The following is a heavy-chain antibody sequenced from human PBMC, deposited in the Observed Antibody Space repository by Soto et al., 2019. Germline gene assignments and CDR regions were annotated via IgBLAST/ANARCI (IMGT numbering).Heavy chain of an antibody. V-gene: IGHV4-59*08. D-gene: IGHD3-16*01. CDR1: GGSISNYY. Sequence: PSETLSLTCTVSGGSISNYYWSCIRQPPGKGLEWIGYIYYSGSTNYNPSLKSRVTISVDTSKNQFPLKLRSVTAADTAVYFCAGHRVGLGSFRCWGQGTRGTVSS. CDR3: AGHRVGLGSFRC. J-gene: IGHJ4*02. CDR2: IYYSGST.